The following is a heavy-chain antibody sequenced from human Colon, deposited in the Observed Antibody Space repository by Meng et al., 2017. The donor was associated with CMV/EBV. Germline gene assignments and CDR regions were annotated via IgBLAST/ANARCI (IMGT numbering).Heavy chain of an antibody. Sequence: CAASGFTVSSYWMHWVRQVPGKGLVWVSRINSDGTSASYADSVQGRFTISRDNAKSTLYLQMNSLRAEDTAVYYCARGYSGTYRADYWGQGTLVTVSS. J-gene: IGHJ4*02. CDR1: GFTVSSYW. CDR2: INSDGTSA. D-gene: IGHD1-26*01. CDR3: ARGYSGTYRADY. V-gene: IGHV3-74*01.